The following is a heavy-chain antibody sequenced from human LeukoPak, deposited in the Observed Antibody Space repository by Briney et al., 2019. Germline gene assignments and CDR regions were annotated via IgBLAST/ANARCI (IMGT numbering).Heavy chain of an antibody. Sequence: ESGPTLVKPTQTPTLTFTFSYFSPITRALGMGWIRQPPGKALGCLAHNYCNDDKRNSPSLKSRLTITKDTSKNQVVLTMTNMVPVETATYCCAHRHPVRYFDYWGQGTLVTVS. CDR2: NYCNDDK. CDR3: AHRHPVRYFDY. J-gene: IGHJ4*02. CDR1: YFSPITRALG. D-gene: IGHD4-17*01. V-gene: IGHV2-5*01.